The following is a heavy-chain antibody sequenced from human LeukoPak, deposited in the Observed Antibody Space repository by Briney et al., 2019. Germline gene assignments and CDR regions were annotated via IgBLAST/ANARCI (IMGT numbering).Heavy chain of an antibody. Sequence: SETLSLTCTVSGGPISSTNYYWGWIRQPPGKGLEWIGEINHSGSTNYNPSLKSRVTISVDTSKNQFSLKLSSVTAADTAVYYCARCEVVRGVFFDYWGQGTLVTVSS. CDR1: GGPISSTNYY. CDR3: ARCEVVRGVFFDY. CDR2: INHSGST. J-gene: IGHJ4*02. V-gene: IGHV4-39*07. D-gene: IGHD3-10*01.